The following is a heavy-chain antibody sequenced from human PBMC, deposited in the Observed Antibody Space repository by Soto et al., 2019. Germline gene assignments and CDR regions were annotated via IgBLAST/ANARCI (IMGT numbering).Heavy chain of an antibody. J-gene: IGHJ5*02. CDR2: IIPIFASS. Sequence: QVQLVQSGAEVKKPGSSVRVSCKASGGTFSNFGFSCVRQAPGQGLEWMGGIIPIFASSNYAQKFQGRLTITADESTSTAYMDLSSLRSEDTAVYFCAKDVGFQQLLFVFETWGQGTLVTVSS. CDR1: GGTFSNFG. CDR3: AKDVGFQQLLFVFET. D-gene: IGHD6-13*01. V-gene: IGHV1-69*01.